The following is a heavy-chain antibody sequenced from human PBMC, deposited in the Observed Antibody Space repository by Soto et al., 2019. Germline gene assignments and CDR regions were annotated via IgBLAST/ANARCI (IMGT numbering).Heavy chain of an antibody. CDR3: ARDASYGDYEFDY. J-gene: IGHJ4*02. CDR2: IWYDGSNK. Sequence: GGSLRLSCAASGFTFSSYGMRWVRQAPGKGLEWVAVIWYDGSNKYYADSVKGRFTISRDNSKNTLYLQMNSLRAEDTAVYYCARDASYGDYEFDYWGQGTLVTVSS. D-gene: IGHD4-17*01. V-gene: IGHV3-33*01. CDR1: GFTFSSYG.